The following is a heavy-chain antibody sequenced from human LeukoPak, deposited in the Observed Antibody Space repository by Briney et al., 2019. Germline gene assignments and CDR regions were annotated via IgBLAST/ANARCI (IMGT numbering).Heavy chain of an antibody. CDR1: GXTFSSYS. CDR3: ARAVNGDLDY. Sequence: GGSLRLSCAASGXTFSSYSMNWVRQAPGKGLEWVSSISSSSSYIYYADSVKGRFTISRDNAKNSLYLQMNSLRAEDTAVYYCARAVNGDLDYWGQGTLVTVSS. D-gene: IGHD4-17*01. V-gene: IGHV3-21*01. CDR2: ISSSSSYI. J-gene: IGHJ4*02.